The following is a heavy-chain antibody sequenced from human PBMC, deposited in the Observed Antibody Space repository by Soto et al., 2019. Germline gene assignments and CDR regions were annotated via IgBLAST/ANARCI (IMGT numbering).Heavy chain of an antibody. CDR2: IYSGGST. J-gene: IGHJ4*02. Sequence: GGSLRLSCAASGFTVSSNYMSWVRQAPGKGLEWVSFIYSGGSTYYADSVKGRFTISRDNSKNTLYLQMSSLRAEDTAVYYCVRDTQLWRLDSWGQGTLVTVSS. CDR1: GFTVSSNY. V-gene: IGHV3-66*01. D-gene: IGHD2-21*01. CDR3: VRDTQLWRLDS.